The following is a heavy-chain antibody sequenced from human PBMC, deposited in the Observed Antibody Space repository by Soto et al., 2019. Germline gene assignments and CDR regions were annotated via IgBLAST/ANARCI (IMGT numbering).Heavy chain of an antibody. V-gene: IGHV4-39*01. CDR3: GRVVEGPTRHTDPDS. J-gene: IGHJ5*01. CDR1: GVSIHNSHSF. CDR2: VYHNGGA. Sequence: SETLSLTCTVSGVSIHNSHSFWAWIRQPPGKGLQFIASVYHNGGAHYNSSLKSRVTISVDTANNQVSLRMRSLTAADTAFYYCGRVVEGPTRHTDPDSWGQGILVTVSS. D-gene: IGHD2-21*01.